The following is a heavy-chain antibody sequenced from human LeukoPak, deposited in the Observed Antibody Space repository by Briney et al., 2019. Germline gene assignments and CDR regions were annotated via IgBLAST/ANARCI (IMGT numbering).Heavy chain of an antibody. CDR3: ARGPYVLRYFDHYFDY. V-gene: IGHV3-48*03. J-gene: IGHJ4*02. Sequence: GGSLRLSCAASGFTFSSYEMNWVRQAPGKGLEWVSYISSSGSTTYYADSVKGRFTISRDNSKNTLYLQMNSLRAEDTAVYYCARGPYVLRYFDHYFDYWGQGTLVTVSS. CDR2: ISSSGSTT. D-gene: IGHD3-9*01. CDR1: GFTFSSYE.